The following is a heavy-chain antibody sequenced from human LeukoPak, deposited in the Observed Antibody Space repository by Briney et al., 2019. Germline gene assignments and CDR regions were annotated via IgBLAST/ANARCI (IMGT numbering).Heavy chain of an antibody. J-gene: IGHJ4*02. D-gene: IGHD6-19*01. V-gene: IGHV3-23*01. Sequence: GGSLRLSCAASGFTFSSYAMTWVRQAPGKGLEWVSGISGSGGSTYYADSVKGRFTISRDNSKNTLYLQMNSLRAEDTAVYYCAKTPQQWLVPFDYWGQGTLVTVSS. CDR1: GFTFSSYA. CDR2: ISGSGGST. CDR3: AKTPQQWLVPFDY.